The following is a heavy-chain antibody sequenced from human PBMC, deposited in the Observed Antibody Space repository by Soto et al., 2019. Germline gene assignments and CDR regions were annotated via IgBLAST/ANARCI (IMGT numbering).Heavy chain of an antibody. D-gene: IGHD2-2*02. V-gene: IGHV1-2*02. J-gene: IGHJ4*02. CDR3: AREGYCSSNRCYMGRFDY. CDR1: GYTFTGYY. CDR2: INPNSGGT. Sequence: GASVKVSCKASGYTFTGYYMHWVRQAPGQGLEWMGWINPNSGGTNYAQKFQGRVTMTRDTSISTAYMELSRLRSDDTAVYYCAREGYCSSNRCYMGRFDYWGQGTLVTVSS.